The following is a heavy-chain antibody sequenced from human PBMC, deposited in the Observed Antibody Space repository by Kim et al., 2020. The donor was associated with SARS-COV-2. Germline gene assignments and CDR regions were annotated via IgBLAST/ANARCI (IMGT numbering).Heavy chain of an antibody. D-gene: IGHD5-18*01. CDR3: AKIWGYSYGYGDLDY. V-gene: IGHV3-23*01. Sequence: SLRLSCAASGFTFSSYAMSWVRQAPGKGLVWVSSISGSGSSPYYADSVKGRFTVSRDNSKNTLYLQMNSLRAEDTAIYYCAKIWGYSYGYGDLDYWGRGTLVTVSS. J-gene: IGHJ4*02. CDR2: ISGSGSSP. CDR1: GFTFSSYA.